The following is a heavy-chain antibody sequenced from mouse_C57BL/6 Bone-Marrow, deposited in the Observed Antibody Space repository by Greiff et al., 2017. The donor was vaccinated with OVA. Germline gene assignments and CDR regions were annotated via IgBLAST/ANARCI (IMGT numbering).Heavy chain of an antibody. Sequence: VQLKQSGAELVRPGASVKLSCTASGFNIKDDYMHWVKQRPEQGLEWIGWIDPENGDTEYASQFQGKATITADTSSNTAYLQLSSLTSEDTAVYYCSLYYYGSSPYYAMDYWGQGTSVTVSS. CDR2: IDPENGDT. D-gene: IGHD1-1*01. CDR3: SLYYYGSSPYYAMDY. V-gene: IGHV14-4*01. CDR1: GFNIKDDY. J-gene: IGHJ4*01.